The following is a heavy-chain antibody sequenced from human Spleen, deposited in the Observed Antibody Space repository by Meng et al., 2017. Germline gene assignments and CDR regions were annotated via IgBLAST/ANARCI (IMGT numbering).Heavy chain of an antibody. V-gene: IGHV3-23*01. J-gene: IGHJ4*02. CDR2: ISGSGGFT. CDR1: GFTFRNYP. CDR3: AKGGIAVAGLRRSHNL. D-gene: IGHD6-19*01. Sequence: GESLKISCAASGFTFRNYPMSWVRQAPGKGLEWVSGISGSGGFTDYADSVKGRFTISRDNSKNMLYLQMNSLRADDTALYYCAKGGIAVAGLRRSHNLWGQGTLVTVSS.